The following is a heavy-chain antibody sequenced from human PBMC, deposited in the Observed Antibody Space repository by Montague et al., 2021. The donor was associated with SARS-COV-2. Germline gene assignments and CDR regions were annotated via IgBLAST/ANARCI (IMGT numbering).Heavy chain of an antibody. CDR3: AGGLWFGGLLSLYYYYGMDV. Sequence: CAISGDSVSSNSAAWNWIRQSPSRGLEWLGRTYYRSKWYNDYAVSVKSRITINPDTSKNQFSLQLNSVTPEDTAVYYCAGGLWFGGLLSLYYYYGMDVWGQGTTVTVSS. CDR1: GDSVSSNSAA. D-gene: IGHD3-10*01. CDR2: TYYRSKWYN. J-gene: IGHJ6*02. V-gene: IGHV6-1*01.